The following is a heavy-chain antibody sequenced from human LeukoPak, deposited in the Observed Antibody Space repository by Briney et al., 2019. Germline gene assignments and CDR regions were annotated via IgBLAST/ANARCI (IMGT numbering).Heavy chain of an antibody. CDR1: GFTFSSYS. CDR2: ISSSSYI. D-gene: IGHD3-10*01. V-gene: IGHV3-21*01. Sequence: GGSLRLSCAASGFTFSSYSMNWVRQAPGKGLEWVSSISSSSYIYYADSVKGYADSVKGRFTISRDNAKNSLYLQMNSLRAEDTAVYYCARRGQDNYYYYMDVWGKGTTVTVSS. CDR3: ARRGQDNYYYYMDV. J-gene: IGHJ6*03.